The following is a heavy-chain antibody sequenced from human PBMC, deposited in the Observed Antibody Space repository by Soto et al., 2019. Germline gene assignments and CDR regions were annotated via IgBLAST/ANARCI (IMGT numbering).Heavy chain of an antibody. CDR2: ISANNGNT. Sequence: QVQLVQSGAEVKKPGASVKVSCKASGYTFTSYGITWVRQAPGQGLEWMGWISANNGNTNYAQKFQGRVTMTTDTPXSTAYMELRSLRSDDTAVYYCARDGYCSSRRCFDLWGRGTLVTVSS. V-gene: IGHV1-18*01. J-gene: IGHJ2*01. CDR3: ARDGYCSSRRCFDL. CDR1: GYTFTSYG. D-gene: IGHD2-2*01.